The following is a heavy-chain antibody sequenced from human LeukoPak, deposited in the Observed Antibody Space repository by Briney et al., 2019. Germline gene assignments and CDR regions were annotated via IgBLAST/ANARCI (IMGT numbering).Heavy chain of an antibody. CDR1: GFTFNYFG. D-gene: IGHD3-10*01. CDR3: ARTTTPHYYGSGSYALGY. Sequence: GGSLRLSCAASGFTFNYFGMHWVRQAPGQGLEWVAVISYDGSDKYYADSVKGRFTISRDNSKNTLYLQMSSLSPEETAVCYCARTTTPHYYGSGSYALGYWGQGTLVTVPS. V-gene: IGHV3-30*03. J-gene: IGHJ4*02. CDR2: ISYDGSDK.